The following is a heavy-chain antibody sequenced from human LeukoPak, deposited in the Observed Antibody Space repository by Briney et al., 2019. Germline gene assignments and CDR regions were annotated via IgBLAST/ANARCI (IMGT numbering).Heavy chain of an antibody. CDR1: GFTVSSNY. CDR3: AKDLAYYFDY. J-gene: IGHJ4*02. Sequence: PGGSLRLSCAASGFTVSSNYMSWVRQAPGKGLEWVSVIYSGGSTYYADSVKGRFTISRDNSKDTLYLQMNSLTAEDTAIYYCAKDLAYYFDYWGLGNLVTVSS. CDR2: IYSGGST. V-gene: IGHV3-53*05. D-gene: IGHD3-3*02.